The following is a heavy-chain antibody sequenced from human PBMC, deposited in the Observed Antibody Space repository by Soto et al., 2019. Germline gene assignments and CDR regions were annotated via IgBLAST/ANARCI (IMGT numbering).Heavy chain of an antibody. CDR1: GYSFTSYW. CDR2: IYPGDSDT. Sequence: GESLKISCNGSGYSFTSYWIGWVRQMPWKGLEWMGIIYPGDSDTRYSPSFQGQVTISADKSISTAYLQWSSLKASDTAMYYCATTHPSYYYDSSGLNYYYYGMDVWGQGTTVTVSS. V-gene: IGHV5-51*01. J-gene: IGHJ6*02. D-gene: IGHD3-22*01. CDR3: ATTHPSYYYDSSGLNYYYYGMDV.